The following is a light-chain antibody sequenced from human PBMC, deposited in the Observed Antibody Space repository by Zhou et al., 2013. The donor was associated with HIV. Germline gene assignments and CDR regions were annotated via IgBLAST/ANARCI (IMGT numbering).Light chain of an antibody. V-gene: IGKV1-39*01. CDR3: QQYKTEPWT. J-gene: IGKJ1*01. Sequence: DIQMTQSPSSLSASVGDRVTITCRASQSISNYLNWYQQKPGKAPNLLIYAASTLQSGVPSRFSGSGSGTDFTLTISSLQPEDFATYYCQQYKTEPWTYGEGTSV. CDR2: AAS. CDR1: QSISNY.